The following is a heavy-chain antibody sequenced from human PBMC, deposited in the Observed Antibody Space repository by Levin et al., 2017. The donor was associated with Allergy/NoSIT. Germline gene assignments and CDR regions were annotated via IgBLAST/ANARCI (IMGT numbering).Heavy chain of an antibody. CDR3: ARDRGFGDYDFYY. D-gene: IGHD3-3*01. CDR2: ISPSSSHI. CDR1: GFPFPSSS. Sequence: LSLPCAASGFPFPSSSMNWVRQAPGKGLEWVSSISPSSSHIYYADSMKGRFTISRDNAKNSLYLQMDSLRTEDTAVYYCARDRGFGDYDFYYWGQGTLVMVSS. V-gene: IGHV3-21*01. J-gene: IGHJ4*02.